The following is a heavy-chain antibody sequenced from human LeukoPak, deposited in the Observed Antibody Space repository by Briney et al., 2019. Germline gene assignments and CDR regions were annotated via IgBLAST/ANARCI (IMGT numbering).Heavy chain of an antibody. D-gene: IGHD6-6*01. J-gene: IGHJ3*01. Sequence: GGSLRLSCAASGFTFSSYSMNWVRQAPGKGLEWVSYIRSSGSTIYYADSVKGRFTISRDNAKNLLYLQMNNLRAEDTAVYYCARSSYSSSSSVWGQGTMVTVSS. CDR2: IRSSGSTI. CDR1: GFTFSSYS. V-gene: IGHV3-48*04. CDR3: ARSSYSSSSSV.